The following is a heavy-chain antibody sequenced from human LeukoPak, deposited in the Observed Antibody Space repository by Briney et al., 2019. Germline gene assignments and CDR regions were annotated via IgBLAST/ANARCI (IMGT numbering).Heavy chain of an antibody. CDR1: GGSFSGYY. D-gene: IGHD6-19*01. CDR3: ARGVAVAVVDY. V-gene: IGHV4-34*01. CDR2: INHSGST. J-gene: IGHJ4*02. Sequence: SETLSLTCAVYGGSFSGYYWSWIRQPPGKGLEWIGEINHSGSTNYNPSLKSRVTISVVTSKNQFSLKLSSVTAADTAVYYCARGVAVAVVDYWGQGTLVTVSS.